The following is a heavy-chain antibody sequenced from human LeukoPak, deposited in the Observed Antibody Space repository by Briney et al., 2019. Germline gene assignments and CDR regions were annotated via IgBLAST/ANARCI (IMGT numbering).Heavy chain of an antibody. CDR1: GGSVSSGCYY. J-gene: IGHJ3*02. D-gene: IGHD2-8*02. Sequence: SETLSLTCTVSGGSVSSGCYYWTRIRQPPGKGLEWIGYISYSGSTNFNPSLKSRVTISVDTSKNQFFLNLSSVTAADTAVYYCARRGTGGRSFDIWGQGTMVTVSS. CDR3: ARRGTGGRSFDI. CDR2: ISYSGST. V-gene: IGHV4-61*01.